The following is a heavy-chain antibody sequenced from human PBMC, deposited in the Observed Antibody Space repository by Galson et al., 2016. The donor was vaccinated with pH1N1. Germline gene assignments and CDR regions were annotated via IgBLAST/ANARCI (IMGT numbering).Heavy chain of an antibody. CDR2: IYSDVDGATT. CDR1: GITFRDTW. V-gene: IGHV3-15*01. J-gene: IGHJ4*02. D-gene: IGHD3-3*01. CDR3: TTDRTLAITSFGVTTYFDN. Sequence: SLRLSCAVSGITFRDTWMSWVRQAPGQGLEWVGRIYSDVDGATTHYAAPVQGRFTISRDSSTNTLYLQMNRVMTEDTAVYYCTTDRTLAITSFGVTTYFDNWGQGALITVSS.